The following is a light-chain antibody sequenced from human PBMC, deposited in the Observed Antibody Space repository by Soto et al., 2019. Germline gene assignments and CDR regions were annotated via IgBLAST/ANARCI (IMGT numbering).Light chain of an antibody. CDR1: SGHSSYT. J-gene: IGLJ2*01. CDR2: LNSDGSH. CDR3: QTWGSGIDVV. V-gene: IGLV4-69*01. Sequence: QPVLTQSPSASASLGASVKLTCTLSSGHSSYTIAWHQQQPEKGPRYLMKLNSDGSHSKGGGIPDRFSGSSSGAERYLTISTLQSEDEADYYCQTWGSGIDVVFGGGTKLTV.